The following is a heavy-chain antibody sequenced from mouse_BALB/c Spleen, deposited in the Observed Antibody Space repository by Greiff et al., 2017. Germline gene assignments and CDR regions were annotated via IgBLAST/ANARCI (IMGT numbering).Heavy chain of an antibody. D-gene: IGHD2-2*01. CDR1: GFTFSSYT. CDR2: ISSGGSYT. V-gene: IGHV5-6-4*01. J-gene: IGHJ1*01. CDR3: TRAPYGYDWYFDV. Sequence: EVHLVESGGGLVKPGGSLKLSCAASGFTFSSYTMSWVRQTPEKRLEWVATISSGGSYTYYPDSVKGRFTISRDNAKNTLYLQMSSLKSEDTAMYYCTRAPYGYDWYFDVWGAGTTVTVSS.